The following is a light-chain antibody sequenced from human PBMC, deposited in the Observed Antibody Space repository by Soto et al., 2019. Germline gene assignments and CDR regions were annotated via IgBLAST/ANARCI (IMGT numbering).Light chain of an antibody. CDR2: YDD. Sequence: QSVLTQPPSVSGAPGQRVTISCTGSNSNIGEASGVHWYQQVPGTAPKLLIYYDDLLPSGVSDRFSGSKSGTSASLAISGLQSEDEADYYCAAWDDSLNGYVFGTGTKLTVL. CDR3: AAWDDSLNGYV. V-gene: IGLV1-36*01. J-gene: IGLJ1*01. CDR1: NSNIGEASG.